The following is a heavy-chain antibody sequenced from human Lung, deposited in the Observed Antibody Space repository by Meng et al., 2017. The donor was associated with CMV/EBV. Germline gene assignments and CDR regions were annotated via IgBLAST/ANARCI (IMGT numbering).Heavy chain of an antibody. V-gene: IGHV3-23*01. CDR1: GFNFGSHD. CDR3: LMNMF. D-gene: IGHD3-16*01. J-gene: IGHJ4*02. Sequence: GGSLRLSCTAPGFNFGSHDINWVRQAPGEGLEWVSSISGGSGTPTYADSVTGRFTKSRDASKNTVFLQLRALRPEDTAIHYCLMNMFWGQGALVTVSS. CDR2: ISGGSGTP.